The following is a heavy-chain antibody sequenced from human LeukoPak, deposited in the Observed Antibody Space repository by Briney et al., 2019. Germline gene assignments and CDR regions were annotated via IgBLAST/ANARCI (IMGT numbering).Heavy chain of an antibody. Sequence: SVKVSCKASGGTFSSYAISWVRQAPGQGLEWMGRIIPIFGTANYAQKFQGRVTITTDESTGTAYMELSSLRSEDTAVYYCARDRRYYYGSGSYRYYFDYWGQGTLVTVSS. J-gene: IGHJ4*02. CDR1: GGTFSSYA. CDR3: ARDRRYYYGSGSYRYYFDY. CDR2: IIPIFGTA. D-gene: IGHD3-10*01. V-gene: IGHV1-69*05.